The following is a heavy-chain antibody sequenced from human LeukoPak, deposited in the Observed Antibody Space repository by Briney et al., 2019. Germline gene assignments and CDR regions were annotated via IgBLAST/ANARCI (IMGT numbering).Heavy chain of an antibody. V-gene: IGHV1-2*02. Sequence: ASVKVSCKASGYTFTGYYMHWVRQAPGQGLEWMGWINPNSGGTNYAQKFQGRVTMTRDTSISTAYMELSRLRSDDTAVYYCARDVGYSSGWNPAGYYFDYWGQGTLVTVSS. D-gene: IGHD6-19*01. CDR3: ARDVGYSSGWNPAGYYFDY. CDR2: INPNSGGT. CDR1: GYTFTGYY. J-gene: IGHJ4*02.